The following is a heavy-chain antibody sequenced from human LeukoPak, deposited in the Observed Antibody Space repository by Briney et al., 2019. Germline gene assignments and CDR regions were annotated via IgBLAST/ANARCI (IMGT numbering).Heavy chain of an antibody. CDR2: MNPSSGNT. CDR1: GYTFTSYD. J-gene: IGHJ6*03. Sequence: ASVKVSCKASGYTFTSYDINWVRQATGQGLEWMGWMNPSSGNTGYAQKFQGRVTMTRNTSISTAYMELSSLRSEDTAVYYCARADEGHYYYYYMDVWGKGTTVTVSS. CDR3: ARADEGHYYYYYMDV. V-gene: IGHV1-8*01.